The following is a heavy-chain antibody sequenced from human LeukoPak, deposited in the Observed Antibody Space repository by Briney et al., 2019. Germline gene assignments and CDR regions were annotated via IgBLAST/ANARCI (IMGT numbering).Heavy chain of an antibody. Sequence: GGSLRLSCAASGFTFSNFGMHWVRQAPCKGLEWVSFIQNDGTTKYYADSVKGRFTVSRDNSKNTLYLQMNSLRTEDTAVYFCAKGGAYIDYWGQGTLVTVSS. J-gene: IGHJ4*02. CDR2: IQNDGTTK. D-gene: IGHD3-16*01. CDR1: GFTFSNFG. V-gene: IGHV3-30*02. CDR3: AKGGAYIDY.